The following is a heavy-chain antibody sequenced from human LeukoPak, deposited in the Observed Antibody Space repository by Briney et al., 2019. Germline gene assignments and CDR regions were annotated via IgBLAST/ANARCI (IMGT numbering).Heavy chain of an antibody. J-gene: IGHJ6*02. V-gene: IGHV4-39*01. CDR3: ASCSGYSYGYWATYYYYYGMDV. CDR1: GGSISSSSYY. D-gene: IGHD5-18*01. CDR2: IYYSGST. Sequence: PSETLSLTCTVSGGSISSSSYYWGWIRQPPGKGLEWIGSIYYSGSTYYNPSLKSRVTISVDTSKNQFSLKLSSVTAADTAVYYCASCSGYSYGYWATYYYYYGMDVWGQGTTVTVSS.